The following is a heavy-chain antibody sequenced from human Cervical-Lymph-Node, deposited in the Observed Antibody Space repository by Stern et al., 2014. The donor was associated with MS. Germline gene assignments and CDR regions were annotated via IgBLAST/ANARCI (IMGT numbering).Heavy chain of an antibody. CDR1: GYKFTNNW. V-gene: IGHV5-51*03. D-gene: IGHD5-24*01. CDR3: ARRGHGYMGIDY. J-gene: IGHJ4*02. Sequence: EVQLVQSGAEVKKPGESLRISCEVSGYKFTNNWIGWVRQMPGKGLEWMGIIEPGDSESRYSPSFQGQVTILVDKSNTTAYLQWSSLKASDTALYYCARRGHGYMGIDYWGQGTPVTVSS. CDR2: IEPGDSES.